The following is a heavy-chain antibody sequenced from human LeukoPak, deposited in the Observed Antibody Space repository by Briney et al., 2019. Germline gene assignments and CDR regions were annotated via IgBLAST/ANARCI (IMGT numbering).Heavy chain of an antibody. CDR2: IYYSGST. CDR3: ARMYSSGWPLECLDI. D-gene: IGHD6-19*01. V-gene: IGHV4-59*01. CDR1: GGSISSYY. Sequence: SETLSLTCTVSGGSISSYYWSWIRQPPGKGLEWIGYIYYSGSTNYNPSLKSRVAISVDTSKNQFSLKLSSVTAADTAVYYCARMYSSGWPLECLDIWGQGTMVTVSS. J-gene: IGHJ3*02.